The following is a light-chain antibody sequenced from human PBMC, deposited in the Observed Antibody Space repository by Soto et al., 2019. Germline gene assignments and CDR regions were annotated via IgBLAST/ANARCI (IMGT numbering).Light chain of an antibody. Sequence: QSVLTQPPSASGTPGQRVTVSCSGSSSNIGTNPVNWYQQLPGTAPKLLIYDNNQRPSGVPDRFSGSRSGTSASLAISGLQSEDEADYYCAAWDDSLNGQVVFGGGTQLTVL. CDR1: SSNIGTNP. CDR2: DNN. V-gene: IGLV1-44*01. CDR3: AAWDDSLNGQVV. J-gene: IGLJ2*01.